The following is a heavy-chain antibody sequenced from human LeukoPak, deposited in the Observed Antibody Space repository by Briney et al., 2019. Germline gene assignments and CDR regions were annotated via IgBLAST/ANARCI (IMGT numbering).Heavy chain of an antibody. J-gene: IGHJ4*02. V-gene: IGHV4-4*07. D-gene: IGHD3-3*01. CDR1: GGSISSYY. CDR2: IYTSGST. CDR3: ARDKSRSYYDFWSGYYHYFDY. Sequence: SKTLSLTCTVSGGSISSYYWSWIRQPAGEGLEWIGRIYTSGSTNYNPSLKSRVTMSVDTSKNQFSLKLSSVTAADTAVYYCARDKSRSYYDFWSGYYHYFDYWGQGTLVTVSS.